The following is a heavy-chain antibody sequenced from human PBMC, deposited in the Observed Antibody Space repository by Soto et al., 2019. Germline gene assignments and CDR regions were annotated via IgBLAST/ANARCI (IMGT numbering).Heavy chain of an antibody. CDR1: GGSISSGSYY. D-gene: IGHD3-22*01. V-gene: IGHV4-39*01. J-gene: IGHJ3*02. Sequence: SETLSLTCTVSGGSISSGSYYWGWIRQPPGKGLEWIGCIYYSGSTYYNPSLKSRVTISVDTSKNQFSLKLSSVTAADTAVYYCARQFPGSGYLSLGNAFDIWGQGTMVT. CDR3: ARQFPGSGYLSLGNAFDI. CDR2: IYYSGST.